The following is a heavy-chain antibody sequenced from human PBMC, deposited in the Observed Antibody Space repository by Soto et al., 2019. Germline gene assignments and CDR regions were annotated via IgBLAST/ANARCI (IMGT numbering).Heavy chain of an antibody. D-gene: IGHD6-13*01. Sequence: QVQLQQWGAGLLKPSETLSLTCAVYGGSFSGYYWSWIRQPPGKGLEWIGEINHSGSTNYNPSLKSRVTISVDTSKNQFSLKLSSVTAADTAVYYCARDWGSSRGTMRVFDYWGQGTLVTVSS. CDR2: INHSGST. CDR3: ARDWGSSRGTMRVFDY. J-gene: IGHJ4*02. CDR1: GGSFSGYY. V-gene: IGHV4-34*01.